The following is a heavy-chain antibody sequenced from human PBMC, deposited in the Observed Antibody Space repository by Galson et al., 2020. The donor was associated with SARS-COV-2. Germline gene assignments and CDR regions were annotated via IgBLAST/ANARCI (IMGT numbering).Heavy chain of an antibody. CDR2: FDPEDGET. Sequence: ASVKVSCKVSGYTLTELSMHWVRQAPGKGLEWMGGFDPEDGETIYAQKFQGRVTMTEDTSTDTAYMELSSLRSEDTAVYYCATGFAAIAAACTSPNYWGQGTLVTVSS. D-gene: IGHD6-13*01. J-gene: IGHJ4*02. CDR1: GYTLTELS. V-gene: IGHV1-24*01. CDR3: ATGFAAIAAACTSPNY.